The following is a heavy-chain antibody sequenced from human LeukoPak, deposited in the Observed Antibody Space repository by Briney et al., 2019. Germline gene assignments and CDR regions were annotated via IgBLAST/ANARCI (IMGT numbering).Heavy chain of an antibody. CDR2: IWYDGSNK. J-gene: IGHJ4*02. CDR1: GFTFSSSG. D-gene: IGHD2-2*01. Sequence: GGSLRLSCAASGFTFSSSGMHWVRQAPGKGLEWVAVIWYDGSNKYYADSVKGRFTISRDNSKNTLYLQMNSLRAEDTAVYYCARDRYCSSTSCSYFDYWGQGTLVTVSS. V-gene: IGHV3-33*01. CDR3: ARDRYCSSTSCSYFDY.